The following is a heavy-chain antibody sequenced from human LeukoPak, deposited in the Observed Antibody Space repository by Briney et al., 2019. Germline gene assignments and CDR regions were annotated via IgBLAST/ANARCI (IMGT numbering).Heavy chain of an antibody. CDR1: GGSISSGSYY. Sequence: SETLSLTCTVSGGSISSGSYYWSWIRQPAGKGLEWIERIYTSGSTNYNPSLKSRVTISVDTSKNQFSLKLSSVTAADTAVYYCARAQEWFGELWDDYWGQGTLVTVSS. D-gene: IGHD3-10*01. CDR3: ARAQEWFGELWDDY. CDR2: IYTSGST. J-gene: IGHJ4*02. V-gene: IGHV4-61*02.